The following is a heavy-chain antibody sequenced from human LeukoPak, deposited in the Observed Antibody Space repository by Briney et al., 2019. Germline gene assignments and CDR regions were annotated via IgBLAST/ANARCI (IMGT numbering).Heavy chain of an antibody. D-gene: IGHD3-3*01. CDR3: ARGRDYDFWSGYYSNWFDP. V-gene: IGHV1-2*02. CDR1: GYTFTDHT. J-gene: IGHJ5*02. Sequence: GASVKVSCKASGYTFTDHTIHWVRQAPGQGLEWMGWINPNIGTTNYAKRFQGRLTVTRDTSISTAYMELSRLRSDDTAVYYCARGRDYDFWSGYYSNWFDPWGQGTLVTVSS. CDR2: INPNIGTT.